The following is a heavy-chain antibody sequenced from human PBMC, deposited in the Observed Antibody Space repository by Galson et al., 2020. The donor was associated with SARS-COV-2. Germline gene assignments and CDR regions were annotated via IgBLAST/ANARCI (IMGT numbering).Heavy chain of an antibody. V-gene: IGHV3-23*01. CDR1: GFTFSSYA. Sequence: TGGSLRLSCAASGFTFSSYAMSWVRQAPGKGLEWVSAISGSGGSTYYADSVKGRFTISRDNSKNTLYLQMNSLRADDTAVYYCAKGADYYDSRDFVYWGQGTVVTVSS. CDR2: ISGSGGST. D-gene: IGHD3-22*01. J-gene: IGHJ4*02. CDR3: AKGADYYDSRDFVY.